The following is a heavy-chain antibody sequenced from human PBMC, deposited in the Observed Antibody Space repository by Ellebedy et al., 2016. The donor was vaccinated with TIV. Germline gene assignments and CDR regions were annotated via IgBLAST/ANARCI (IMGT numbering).Heavy chain of an antibody. Sequence: AASVKVSCKASGFTFTSYGFTWVRQAPGQGLEWMGWISANNGDTHYAQKVQDRVTMTTDTSTSTAYMEVRSLRSDDTAVYYCARKGTSLPLDYWGQGTLVTVSS. CDR1: GFTFTSYG. J-gene: IGHJ4*02. CDR2: ISANNGDT. V-gene: IGHV1-18*01. CDR3: ARKGTSLPLDY. D-gene: IGHD2-2*01.